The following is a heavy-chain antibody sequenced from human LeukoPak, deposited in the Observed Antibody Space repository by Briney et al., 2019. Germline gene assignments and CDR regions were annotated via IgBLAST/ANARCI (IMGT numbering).Heavy chain of an antibody. J-gene: IGHJ4*02. D-gene: IGHD6-19*01. CDR2: IWYDGSNK. CDR1: GFTFNDCG. Sequence: GGSLRLSCAASGFTFNDCGMHWVRQAPGKGLEWVAVIWYDGSNKYYADSVKGRSTISRDNSKDTLYLQMNSLRAEDTAVYYCARDLDSSGWNLDFGYWGQGTLVTVSS. CDR3: ARDLDSSGWNLDFGY. V-gene: IGHV3-33*01.